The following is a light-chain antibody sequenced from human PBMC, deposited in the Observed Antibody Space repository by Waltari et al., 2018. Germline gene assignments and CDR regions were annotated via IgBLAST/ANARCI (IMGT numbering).Light chain of an antibody. V-gene: IGLV3-10*01. J-gene: IGLJ3*02. CDR1: ALATKY. CDR2: EDT. Sequence: SYELTQPPSVSVSPGQTARITCSGDALATKYAYWYQQKSGQAPVLVIFEDTKRPSAIPERFSGSSSGTMATLTITGAQVEDEADYYCYSTDSTGHERVFGGGTELTVL. CDR3: YSTDSTGHERV.